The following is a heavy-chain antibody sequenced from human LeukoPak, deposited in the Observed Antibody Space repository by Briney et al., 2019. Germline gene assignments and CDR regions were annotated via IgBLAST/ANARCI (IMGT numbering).Heavy chain of an antibody. CDR1: GFTFSSYW. CDR3: ARGGVYAAFDI. CDR2: IKQDGSEK. V-gene: IGHV3-7*02. J-gene: IGHJ3*02. Sequence: PGGSLRLSCTASGFTFSSYWMNWVRQAAGKGLEWVANIKQDGSEKYYVDSVKGRFTISRDNAKKSLYLQMNSLRAEDTALYYCARGGVYAAFDIWGQGTMVSVSS. D-gene: IGHD5/OR15-5a*01.